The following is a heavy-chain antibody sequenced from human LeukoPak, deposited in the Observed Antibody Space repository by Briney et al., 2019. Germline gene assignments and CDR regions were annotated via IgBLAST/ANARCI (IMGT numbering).Heavy chain of an antibody. Sequence: SETLSLTCTVSGGSISSYYWSWIRQPPGKGLEWIGYIYYSGSTNYNPSLESRVTISVDTSKNQFSLKLSSVTAADTAVYYCAREGGEDYDFWSGYRYYYMDVWGKGTTVTVSS. D-gene: IGHD3-3*01. J-gene: IGHJ6*03. CDR3: AREGGEDYDFWSGYRYYYMDV. CDR1: GGSISSYY. V-gene: IGHV4-59*01. CDR2: IYYSGST.